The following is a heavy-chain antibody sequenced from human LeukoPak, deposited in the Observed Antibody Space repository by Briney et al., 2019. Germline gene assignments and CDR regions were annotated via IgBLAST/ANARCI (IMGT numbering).Heavy chain of an antibody. V-gene: IGHV4-38-2*01. CDR1: DYSISSDYY. CDR2: IYQSGST. Sequence: PSETLSLTCAVSDYSISSDYYWGWIRQPPGKGLEWIGSIYQSGSTHYNPSLKSRVTISVDTSKNQFSLKLNSVTAADTAVYSWAGNSSWYFDYWGQETLVTVSS. J-gene: IGHJ4*02. CDR3: AGNSSWYFDY. D-gene: IGHD6-13*01.